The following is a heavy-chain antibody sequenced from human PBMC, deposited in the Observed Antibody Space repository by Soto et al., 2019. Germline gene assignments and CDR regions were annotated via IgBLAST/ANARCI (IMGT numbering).Heavy chain of an antibody. J-gene: IGHJ6*02. D-gene: IGHD5-12*01. CDR2: IHYSGST. CDR1: GGSISSNIYY. CDR3: ARLLRHNYYGMDV. V-gene: IGHV4-39*01. Sequence: SGTLSLTCTVSGGSISSNIYYWGWIRQPPGKGLEWIGNIHYSGSTYYDSSLKSRVTISADTSKNQFSLKLSSVTAADTAMYYCARLLRHNYYGMDVWGQGTTVTVSS.